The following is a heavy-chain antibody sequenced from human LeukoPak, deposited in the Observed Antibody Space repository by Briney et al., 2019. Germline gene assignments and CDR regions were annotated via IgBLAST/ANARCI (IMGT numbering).Heavy chain of an antibody. CDR2: IIPVLDSA. J-gene: IGHJ3*01. Sequence: SVKVSCKASGGTFSSYAISWVRQAPGHGLEWMGGIIPVLDSANYAQKFQDRVSITADESTTTVYMELSSLRSEDTAVYYCSRDGKYYDRSGYYYIDAFDLWGQGTMVTVS. CDR3: SRDGKYYDRSGYYYIDAFDL. V-gene: IGHV1-69*13. CDR1: GGTFSSYA. D-gene: IGHD3-22*01.